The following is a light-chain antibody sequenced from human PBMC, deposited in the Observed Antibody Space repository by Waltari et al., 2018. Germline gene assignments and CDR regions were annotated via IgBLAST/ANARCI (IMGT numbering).Light chain of an antibody. J-gene: IGKJ4*01. CDR2: GPS. CDR3: QQYDISPRP. CDR1: QTVRTTY. V-gene: IGKV3-20*01. Sequence: IVLTQSPGTLSLSLGGRATLPCRDSQTVRTTYLAWYQQKPGQAPPPLIYGPSSRATAIPDRFSGGGSRTDFSLTISSLKPEDFAFYYCQQYDISPRPFGGGTKGEIK.